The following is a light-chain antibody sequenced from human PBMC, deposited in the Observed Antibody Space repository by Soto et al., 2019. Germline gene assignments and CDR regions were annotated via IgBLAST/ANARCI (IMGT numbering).Light chain of an antibody. Sequence: EIVMTQSPATLSVSPGERATLSCMASQSVSSNLAWYQQKPGQAPRLLIYGASTRATGIPARFSGSGSGTEFTLTISSLQSEDFAVYYCQQYNNWPPYTFGQGTKVDI. V-gene: IGKV3-15*01. J-gene: IGKJ1*01. CDR1: QSVSSN. CDR2: GAS. CDR3: QQYNNWPPYT.